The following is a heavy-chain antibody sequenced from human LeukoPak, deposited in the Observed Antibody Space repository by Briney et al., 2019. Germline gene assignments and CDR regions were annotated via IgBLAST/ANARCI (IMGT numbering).Heavy chain of an antibody. V-gene: IGHV4-30-4*01. J-gene: IGHJ4*02. CDR2: IYYSGST. D-gene: IGHD2-2*02. CDR3: ARGVGVPAAISFDY. Sequence: SETLSLTCTVSGGSISTGDYYWSWIRQPPGKGVEWFGYIYYSGSTYYNPSLKSRVTISVDTSKNQFSLKLSSVTAADTAVYYCARGVGVPAAISFDYWGQGTLVTVSS. CDR1: GGSISTGDYY.